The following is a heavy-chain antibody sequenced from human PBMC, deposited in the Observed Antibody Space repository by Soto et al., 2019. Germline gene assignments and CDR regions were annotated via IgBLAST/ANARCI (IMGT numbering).Heavy chain of an antibody. Sequence: GASVKVSCKASGYTFTSYGISWVRQAPGQGLEWMGWISAYNGNTNYAQKLQGRVTMTTDTSTSTAYMELRSLRSDDTAVYYCARSARYCSGGSCYGYYFDYWGQGTLVTVS. D-gene: IGHD2-15*01. CDR2: ISAYNGNT. V-gene: IGHV1-18*04. CDR1: GYTFTSYG. J-gene: IGHJ4*02. CDR3: ARSARYCSGGSCYGYYFDY.